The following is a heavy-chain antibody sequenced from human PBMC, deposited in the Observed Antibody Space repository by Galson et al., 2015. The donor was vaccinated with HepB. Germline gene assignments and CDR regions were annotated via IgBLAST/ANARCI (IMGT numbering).Heavy chain of an antibody. D-gene: IGHD4-23*01. J-gene: IGHJ4*02. CDR3: ARGDDYGGKFDY. V-gene: IGHV3-30-3*01. CDR1: GFTFSSYA. Sequence: SLRLSCAASGFTFSSYAMHWVRQAPGKGLEWVAVISYDGSNKYYADSVKGRFTISRDNSKNTLYLQMNSLRAEDTAVYYCARGDDYGGKFDYWGQGTLVTVSS. CDR2: ISYDGSNK.